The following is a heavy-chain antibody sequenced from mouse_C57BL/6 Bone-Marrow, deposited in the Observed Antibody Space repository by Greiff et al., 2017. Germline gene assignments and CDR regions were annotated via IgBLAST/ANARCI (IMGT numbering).Heavy chain of an antibody. CDR3: ARIPPITTVVHWYFDV. J-gene: IGHJ1*03. Sequence: QVTLKESGPGILQPSQTLSLTCPFSGFSLSTFGMGVGWIRQPSGKGLEWLAHIWWDDDKYYNPALKSRLTISKDTSKNQVFLKIANVDTADTATYYCARIPPITTVVHWYFDVWGTATTVPVSS. V-gene: IGHV8-8*01. CDR1: GFSLSTFGMG. D-gene: IGHD1-1*01. CDR2: IWWDDDK.